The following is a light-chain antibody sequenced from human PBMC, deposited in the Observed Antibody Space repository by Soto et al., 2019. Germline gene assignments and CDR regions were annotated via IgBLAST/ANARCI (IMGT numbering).Light chain of an antibody. CDR2: GTS. V-gene: IGKV3-15*01. J-gene: IGKJ4*01. CDR3: QQYNKWPLT. CDR1: QSLRSD. Sequence: EIVITQSPATLSVSPGERATLSCRASQSLRSDLAWYQHKPGQAPRLLIYGTSTRATGIPARFSGSGSGTEFTLAISSLQPEDFAVYYCQQYNKWPLTFGGGTKVDIK.